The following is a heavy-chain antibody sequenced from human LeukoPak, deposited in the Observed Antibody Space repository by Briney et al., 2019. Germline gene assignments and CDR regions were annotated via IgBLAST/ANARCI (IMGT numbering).Heavy chain of an antibody. J-gene: IGHJ4*02. CDR2: IYHSGSA. Sequence: SETLSLTCGVSGGSISSNNWWSWVRQPPGQGLEWIGEIYHSGSANYNPSLKSRVTISVDKSKNQLSLKLISVTAADTAVYYCARDLEERGYCSSTSCYRLSFGFDYWGQGTLVTVSS. CDR1: GGSISSNNW. V-gene: IGHV4-4*02. D-gene: IGHD2-2*02. CDR3: ARDLEERGYCSSTSCYRLSFGFDY.